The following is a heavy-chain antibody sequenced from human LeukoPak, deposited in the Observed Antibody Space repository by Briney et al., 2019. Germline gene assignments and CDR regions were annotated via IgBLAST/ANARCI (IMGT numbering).Heavy chain of an antibody. CDR2: ISYDGSNK. J-gene: IGHJ4*02. V-gene: IGHV3-30*18. CDR3: AKDRGGYCSGGSCVPDY. CDR1: GFTFSSYG. D-gene: IGHD2-15*01. Sequence: GGSLRLSCAASGFTFSSYGMHWVRQAPGKGLEWVAVISYDGSNKYYADSVKGRFTISRDNSKNTLYLQMNSLRAEDTAVYYCAKDRGGYCSGGSCVPDYWGQGTLVTVSS.